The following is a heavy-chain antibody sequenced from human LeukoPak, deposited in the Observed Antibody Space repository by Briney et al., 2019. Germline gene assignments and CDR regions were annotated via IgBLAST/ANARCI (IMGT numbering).Heavy chain of an antibody. J-gene: IGHJ3*02. CDR3: ARRGLGWLQLRPQYAFDI. CDR2: INHSGST. V-gene: IGHV4-34*01. Sequence: SDIPSHTCAVHGGYFSAYYWRRIPLPPPTGSEWSGEINHSGSTNYNPSLKSRVTISVDTSKTQFSLKLSSVTAADTAVYYCARRGLGWLQLRPQYAFDIWGQGTMVTVSS. CDR1: GGYFSAYY. D-gene: IGHD5-24*01.